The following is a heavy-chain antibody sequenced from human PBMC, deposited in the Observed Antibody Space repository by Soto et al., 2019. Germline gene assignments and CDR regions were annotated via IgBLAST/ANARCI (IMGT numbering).Heavy chain of an antibody. V-gene: IGHV3-74*01. J-gene: IGHJ4*02. CDR2: INSDWSST. D-gene: IGHD6-6*01. CDR1: GFTFRSYW. CDR3: ASGGSSLNFDS. Sequence: EVQLVESGGGLVQPGGSLRLSCAASGFTFRSYWMQWVRQAPGKGLVWVSWINSDWSSTSYADSVKGRFTISRDNAKNTLYLQMNSLRAEDTAVYYCASGGSSLNFDSWGQGTLVTVSS.